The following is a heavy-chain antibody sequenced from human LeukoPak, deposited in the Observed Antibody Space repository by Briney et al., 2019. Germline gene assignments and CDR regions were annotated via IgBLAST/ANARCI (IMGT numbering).Heavy chain of an antibody. J-gene: IGHJ4*02. D-gene: IGHD5-12*01. Sequence: SETLSLTCAVYGGSFSGYYWSWIRQPPGKGLEWIGEINHSGSTNYNPSLKSRVTISVDTSKNQFSLKLSSVTAADTAVYYCAGGTRRDGYNFPLPFDYWGQGTLVTVSS. CDR2: INHSGST. CDR1: GGSFSGYY. CDR3: AGGTRRDGYNFPLPFDY. V-gene: IGHV4-34*01.